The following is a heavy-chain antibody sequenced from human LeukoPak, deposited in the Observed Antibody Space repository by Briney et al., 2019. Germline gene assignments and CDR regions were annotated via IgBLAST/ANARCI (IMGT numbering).Heavy chain of an antibody. CDR2: INHTGST. D-gene: IGHD3-9*01. Sequence: SETLSLTCGVYGGSFSGYYWSWIRQPPGKGLEWIGEINHTGSTNYNPSLKSRVTISVDTSKNQFSLKLSSVTAADTAVYYCARVKGRVLRYFDWLPAGGYFDYWGQGTLVTVSS. CDR1: GGSFSGYY. CDR3: ARVKGRVLRYFDWLPAGGYFDY. V-gene: IGHV4-34*01. J-gene: IGHJ4*02.